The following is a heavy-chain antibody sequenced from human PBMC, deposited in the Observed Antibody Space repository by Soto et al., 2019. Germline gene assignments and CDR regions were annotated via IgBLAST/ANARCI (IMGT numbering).Heavy chain of an antibody. J-gene: IGHJ4*02. CDR1: GGTISSSSYY. D-gene: IGHD2-15*01. CDR3: ARLRYGEIDY. V-gene: IGHV4-39*01. Sequence: PLETLPLTCSVSGGTISSSSYYWGWIRQPPGKGLEWIGSIYYSGSTYYNPSLKSRVTISVDTSKNQFSLKLSSVTAADTAVYYCARLRYGEIDYWGQGTLVTVSS. CDR2: IYYSGST.